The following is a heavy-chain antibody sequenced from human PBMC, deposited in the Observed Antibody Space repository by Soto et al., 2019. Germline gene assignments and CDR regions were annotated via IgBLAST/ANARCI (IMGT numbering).Heavy chain of an antibody. CDR1: GGSISSSSYY. Sequence: SETLSLTCTVSGGSISSSSYYWGWIRQPPGKGLEWIGSIYYSGSTYYNPSLKSRVTISVDTSKNQFSLKLSSVTAADTAVYYCASHIPEYDILTGNNWFDPWGQGTLVTVSS. CDR3: ASHIPEYDILTGNNWFDP. J-gene: IGHJ5*02. CDR2: IYYSGST. V-gene: IGHV4-39*01. D-gene: IGHD3-9*01.